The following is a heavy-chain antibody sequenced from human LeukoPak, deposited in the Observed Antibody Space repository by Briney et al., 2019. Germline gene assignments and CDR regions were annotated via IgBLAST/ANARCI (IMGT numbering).Heavy chain of an antibody. V-gene: IGHV1-8*01. J-gene: IGHJ4*02. CDR3: ARLGYYDYIWGSYRYTELDY. Sequence: ASVKVSCKASGYTFTSNDINWVRQATGQGLEWMGWMNPNSGNTGYAQKFQGRVTMTRNTSISTAYMELSSLRSEDTAVYYCARLGYYDYIWGSYRYTELDYWGQGTLVTVSS. CDR1: GYTFTSND. D-gene: IGHD3-16*02. CDR2: MNPNSGNT.